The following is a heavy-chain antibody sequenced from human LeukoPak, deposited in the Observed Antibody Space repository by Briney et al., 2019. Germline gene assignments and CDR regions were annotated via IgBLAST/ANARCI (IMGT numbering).Heavy chain of an antibody. CDR3: ARVVGGMTGADY. CDR2: ISDSGTVI. CDR1: GFTFSSYP. Sequence: QPGGSLRLSCVASGFTFSSYPMIWVRQAPGKGLESVSYISDSGTVIHYADSVKGRFTLSRDNAKNSLNVKMNSLSAEDTAVYYCARVVGGMTGADYWGQGTLVTVSS. D-gene: IGHD3-9*01. V-gene: IGHV3-48*04. J-gene: IGHJ4*02.